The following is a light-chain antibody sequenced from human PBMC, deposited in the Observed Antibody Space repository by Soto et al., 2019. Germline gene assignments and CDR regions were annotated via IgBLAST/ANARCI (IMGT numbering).Light chain of an antibody. V-gene: IGLV2-23*02. CDR1: SSDVGSYNL. J-gene: IGLJ2*01. CDR2: EVS. Sequence: QSVLTQPASVSGSPGQSITISCTGTSSDVGSYNLVSWYQQHPGKATKLMIYEVSKRPSGVSNRFSGSKSGNTASLTISGLQAEDEADYYCRSYAGSSTVVFGGGTQLTVL. CDR3: RSYAGSSTVV.